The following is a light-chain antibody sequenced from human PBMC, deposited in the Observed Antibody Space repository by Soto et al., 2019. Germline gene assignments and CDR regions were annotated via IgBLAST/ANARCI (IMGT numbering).Light chain of an antibody. CDR2: DNN. Sequence: QSVLTQPPSVSAAPGQTVTISCSGSSSNIGNTFVSWYQQLPRTAPKLLIYDNNKRPSGIPDRFSGSKSGTSATLGITGLQTGDEADYYCETWDSSLSAVVFGGGTKLTVL. CDR1: SSNIGNTF. J-gene: IGLJ2*01. V-gene: IGLV1-51*01. CDR3: ETWDSSLSAVV.